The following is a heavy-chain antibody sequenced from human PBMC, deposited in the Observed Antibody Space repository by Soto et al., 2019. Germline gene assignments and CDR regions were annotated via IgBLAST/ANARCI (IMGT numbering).Heavy chain of an antibody. V-gene: IGHV3-9*01. Sequence: EVQLVESGGGLVQPGRSLRLSCAASGFPFNDFAMHWVRQAPGKGLEWVSGISWDSGTIVYVDSVKGRFTLSRDNAKNSLYLQMNSLRAEDTALYYCAKDMRGRSSSSRYYYGMDVWGQGTTVTVSS. J-gene: IGHJ6*02. CDR1: GFPFNDFA. D-gene: IGHD6-13*01. CDR2: ISWDSGTI. CDR3: AKDMRGRSSSSRYYYGMDV.